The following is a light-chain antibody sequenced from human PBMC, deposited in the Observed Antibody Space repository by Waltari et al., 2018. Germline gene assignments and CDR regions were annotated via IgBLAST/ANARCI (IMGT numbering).Light chain of an antibody. CDR2: AAS. V-gene: IGKV3-20*01. CDR1: QSVSNY. Sequence: CRASQSVSNYLAWYQQRPGQAPRLLIYAASSRATGVPDKFSGSGSGTDFTLTISRVEPEDFAMYYCQQYGSSPLTFGQGTKLEIK. CDR3: QQYGSSPLT. J-gene: IGKJ4*01.